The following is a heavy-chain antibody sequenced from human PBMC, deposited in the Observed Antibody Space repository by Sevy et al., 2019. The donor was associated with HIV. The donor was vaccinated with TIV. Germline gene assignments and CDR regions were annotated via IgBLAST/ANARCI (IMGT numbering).Heavy chain of an antibody. V-gene: IGHV1-2*02. CDR2: INPNSGGT. Sequence: ASVKVSCKASGYTFTGYYMHWVRQAPGQGLEWMGWINPNSGGTKYAQKFQGRVTMTTDTSISTAYMDLSSLRSDDTAVYYCASIGDSSWLWHLDYWGQGTLVTVSS. CDR1: GYTFTGYY. J-gene: IGHJ4*02. D-gene: IGHD6-13*01. CDR3: ASIGDSSWLWHLDY.